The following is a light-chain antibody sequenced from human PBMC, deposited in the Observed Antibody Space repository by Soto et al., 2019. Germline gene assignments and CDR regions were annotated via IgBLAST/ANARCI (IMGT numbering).Light chain of an antibody. CDR2: GAY. Sequence: DIVLTQSPGTRSWSPGDRATLSCRASQSVSSSYLAWYQQKPGQAHRLLIYGAYTRATGIQARFSGSGSGTDFTLTIRRLEPEDFAVYYCKQFSSYPLTFGGGTKVDIK. V-gene: IGKV3-20*01. CDR1: QSVSSSY. J-gene: IGKJ4*01. CDR3: KQFSSYPLT.